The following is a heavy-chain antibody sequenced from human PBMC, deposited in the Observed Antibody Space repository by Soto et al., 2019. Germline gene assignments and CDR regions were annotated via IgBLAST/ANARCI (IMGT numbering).Heavy chain of an antibody. V-gene: IGHV4-30-4*01. D-gene: IGHD2-21*01. Sequence: PSETLSLTCTVSGASISSGDYYWGRVRQRPGKGLERSGYVYYHCNTYTSPSLKSRVTISLDTSDNQFSLRLNSVSAVDTAIDYCVRGDSVVGMARFSSWGQGTLVTVSS. CDR1: GASISSGDYY. CDR3: VRGDSVVGMARFSS. CDR2: VYYHCNT. J-gene: IGHJ5*02.